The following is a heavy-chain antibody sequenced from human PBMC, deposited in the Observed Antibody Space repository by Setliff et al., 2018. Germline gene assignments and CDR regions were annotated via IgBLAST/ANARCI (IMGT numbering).Heavy chain of an antibody. V-gene: IGHV1-18*04. D-gene: IGHD1-26*01. J-gene: IGHJ6*02. Sequence: ASVKVSCKASAYPFRTYSITWVRQAPGQGLGWMGLITVYNGNVIYAENFQGRVTLTTDTSTSTGYTEMRSLRSEDTAVYYCARERRGDSGSYYNNYYYGMDVWGQGTTVTVSS. CDR1: AYPFRTYS. CDR2: ITVYNGNV. CDR3: ARERRGDSGSYYNNYYYGMDV.